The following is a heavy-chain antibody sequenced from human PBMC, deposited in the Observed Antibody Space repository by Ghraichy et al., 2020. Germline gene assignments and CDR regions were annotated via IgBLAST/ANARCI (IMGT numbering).Heavy chain of an antibody. D-gene: IGHD3-22*01. Sequence: ESLNISCTVSGGSISSYYWSWIRQPPGKGLEWIGYIYYSGSTNYNPSLKSRVTISVDTSKNQFSLKLSSVTAADTAVYYCARDAPYYDSSERNYYYYYMDVWGKGTTVTVSS. CDR3: ARDAPYYDSSERNYYYYYMDV. CDR1: GGSISSYY. J-gene: IGHJ6*03. V-gene: IGHV4-59*01. CDR2: IYYSGST.